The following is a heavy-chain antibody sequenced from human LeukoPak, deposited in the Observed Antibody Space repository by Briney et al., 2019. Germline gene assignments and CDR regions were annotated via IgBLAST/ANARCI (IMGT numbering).Heavy chain of an antibody. CDR2: INPNSGGT. J-gene: IGHJ4*02. CDR3: ARQWGSGNYRESDY. V-gene: IGHV1-2*02. Sequence: ASVKVSCKASGYTFTGYYMHWVRQAPGQGLEWMGWINPNSGGTNYAQKFQGRVTMTRDTSISTAYMELSRLRSDDTAVYYCARQWGSGNYRESDYWGQGTLVTVSS. D-gene: IGHD3-10*01. CDR1: GYTFTGYY.